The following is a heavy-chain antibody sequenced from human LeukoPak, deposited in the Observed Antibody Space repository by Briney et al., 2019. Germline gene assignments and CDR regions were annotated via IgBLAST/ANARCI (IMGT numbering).Heavy chain of an antibody. J-gene: IGHJ3*02. V-gene: IGHV4-30-4*01. CDR2: IYYSGST. CDR1: GGSISSGDYY. CDR3: GRTIVVVPAGLIGAFDI. Sequence: SETLSLTCLVSGGSISSGDYYWRWLRHPPGKALEWIGYIYYSGSTYYNPPLKRRVTISVDTSENQFSLKLSSVTAADTAVYYCGRTIVVVPAGLIGAFDIWGQGTMVTVSS. D-gene: IGHD2-2*01.